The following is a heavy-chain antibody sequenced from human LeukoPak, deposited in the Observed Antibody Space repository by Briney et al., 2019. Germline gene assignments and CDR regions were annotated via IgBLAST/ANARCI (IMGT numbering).Heavy chain of an antibody. Sequence: SETLSLTCTVSGASIRSYCWSWIRQPPGKALEWIGYISYSGSTKYNPSLKSRVTISVDTSKNQSSLKLSSVTAADTAVYYCARDGGTREADYEFDYWGQGTLVTVSS. J-gene: IGHJ4*02. D-gene: IGHD4-17*01. V-gene: IGHV4-59*01. CDR1: GASIRSYC. CDR2: ISYSGST. CDR3: ARDGGTREADYEFDY.